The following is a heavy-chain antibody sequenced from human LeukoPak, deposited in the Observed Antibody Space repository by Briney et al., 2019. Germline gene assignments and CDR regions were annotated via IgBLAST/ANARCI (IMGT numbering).Heavy chain of an antibody. D-gene: IGHD3-3*01. CDR1: GYSFTSYW. J-gene: IGHJ4*02. CDR2: IYPGDSDT. CDR3: ARHSRANYDFWSGYYRGAHQPNNYGYYFDY. Sequence: GESLKISCKGSGYSFTSYWIGWVRQMPGKGLEWMGIIYPGDSDTRYSPSFQGQVTISADKSISTAYLQWSSLKASDTAMYYCARHSRANYDFWSGYYRGAHQPNNYGYYFDYWGQGTLVTVSS. V-gene: IGHV5-51*01.